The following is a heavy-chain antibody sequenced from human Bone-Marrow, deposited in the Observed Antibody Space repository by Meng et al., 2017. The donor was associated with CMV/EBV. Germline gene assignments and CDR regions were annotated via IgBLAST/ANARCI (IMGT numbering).Heavy chain of an antibody. J-gene: IGHJ6*02. CDR3: ARPEYATSGGHSGIDV. CDR2: ISSSGNTI. V-gene: IGHV3-48*03. Sequence: GESLKISCAASGFTFSSYEMNWVRQAPGKGLEWVSYISSSGNTIYYADSVKGRFTISRDNAKNSLYLQMNGLRAEDTAVYYCARPEYATSGGHSGIDVWGQGATVTVSS. D-gene: IGHD2-2*01. CDR1: GFTFSSYE.